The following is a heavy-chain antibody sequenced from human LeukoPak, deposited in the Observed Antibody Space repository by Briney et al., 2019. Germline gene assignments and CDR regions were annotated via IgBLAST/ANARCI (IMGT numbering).Heavy chain of an antibody. CDR1: GFTLNSYH. Sequence: GGSLTLFCAVSGFTLNSYHIIWLRQSRGEAREGVLYISWPSTTIYYADSVKGRFTISRDNTKQSLHLQMNSLRVEDTAVYYCAKDRLFGDGSQFGWDEDYGGQGTLVTVSS. J-gene: IGHJ4*02. CDR3: AKDRLFGDGSQFGWDEDY. CDR2: ISWPSTTI. V-gene: IGHV3-48*04. D-gene: IGHD3-3*01.